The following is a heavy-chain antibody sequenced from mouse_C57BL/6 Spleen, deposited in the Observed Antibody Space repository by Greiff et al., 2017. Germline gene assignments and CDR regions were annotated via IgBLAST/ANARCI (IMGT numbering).Heavy chain of an antibody. CDR1: GFNIKNTY. D-gene: IGHD2-4*01. V-gene: IGHV14-3*01. CDR2: IDPANGNT. Sequence: EVQLQQSVAELVRPGASVKLSCTASGFNIKNTYMHWVKQRPEQGLEWIGRIDPANGNTKYAPKFQGKATITADTSSSTAYMQLSSLTSEDSAVYYCARDDYDEAWFAYWGQGTLVTVSA. J-gene: IGHJ3*01. CDR3: ARDDYDEAWFAY.